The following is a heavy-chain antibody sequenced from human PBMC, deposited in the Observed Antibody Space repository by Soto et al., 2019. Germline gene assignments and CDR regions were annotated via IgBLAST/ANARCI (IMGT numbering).Heavy chain of an antibody. Sequence: LRLSCAASGFTFSTYAMIWVRQAPGRGLEWVSSISGNGGSAHYADSVKGRFTVSRDNSKNTLYLQMNGLRAEDTALYYCAKSTWIQLWPAYWGQGTLVTVSS. CDR3: AKSTWIQLWPAY. J-gene: IGHJ4*02. V-gene: IGHV3-23*01. D-gene: IGHD5-18*01. CDR2: ISGNGGSA. CDR1: GFTFSTYA.